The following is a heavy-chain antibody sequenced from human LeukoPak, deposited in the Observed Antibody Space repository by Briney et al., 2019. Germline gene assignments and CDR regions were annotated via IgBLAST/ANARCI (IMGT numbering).Heavy chain of an antibody. V-gene: IGHV3-9*01. Sequence: SGRSLRLSCAASGFTFDDYAMHWVRQAPGKGLEWVSGISWNSGSIGYADSVKGRFTISRDNAKNSLYLQMNSLRAEDTALYYCAKDSDGQWLPHYDAFDIWGQGTMVTVSS. CDR3: AKDSDGQWLPHYDAFDI. CDR1: GFTFDDYA. J-gene: IGHJ3*02. CDR2: ISWNSGSI. D-gene: IGHD6-19*01.